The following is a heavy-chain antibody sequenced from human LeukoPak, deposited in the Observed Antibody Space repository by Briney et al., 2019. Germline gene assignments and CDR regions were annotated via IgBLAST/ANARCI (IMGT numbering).Heavy chain of an antibody. Sequence: GGSLRLSCAASGFTFSSYSMNWVRQAPGKGLEWVSYISTSSSTIYYPDSVKGRFTISRDNAKNSLYLQMNSLRAEDTAVYYCARDRYSGGYGGRPYYYYGMDVWGQGTAVTVSS. CDR2: ISTSSSTI. J-gene: IGHJ6*02. V-gene: IGHV3-48*01. CDR1: GFTFSSYS. CDR3: ARDRYSGGYGGRPYYYYGMDV. D-gene: IGHD1-26*01.